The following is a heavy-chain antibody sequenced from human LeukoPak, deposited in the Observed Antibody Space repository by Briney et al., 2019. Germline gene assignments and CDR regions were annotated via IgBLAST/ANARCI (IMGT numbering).Heavy chain of an antibody. CDR2: IYYSGST. J-gene: IGHJ6*03. CDR3: ARFRPGAAAGTVRNYYYYYYMDV. CDR1: GGSISSYY. D-gene: IGHD6-13*01. Sequence: SETLSLTCTVSGGSISSYYWSWIRQPPGKGLEWIGYIYYSGSTNYNPSLKSRVTISVDTSKNQFSLKLSSVTAADTAVYYCARFRPGAAAGTVRNYYYYYYMDVWGKGTTVTVSS. V-gene: IGHV4-59*01.